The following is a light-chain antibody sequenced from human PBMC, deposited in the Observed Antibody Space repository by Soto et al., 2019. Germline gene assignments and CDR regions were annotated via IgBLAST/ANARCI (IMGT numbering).Light chain of an antibody. J-gene: IGKJ1*01. Sequence: EIVLTQSPGTLSLSPGERATLSCRASQSVSSSYLAWYQQKPGQAPRLLIYGASSRATGIPDRFRGSGSGTDFTLTISRLEPEDFAVYSCQQYGSSPTFGQGTKVDTK. CDR1: QSVSSSY. CDR2: GAS. CDR3: QQYGSSPT. V-gene: IGKV3-20*01.